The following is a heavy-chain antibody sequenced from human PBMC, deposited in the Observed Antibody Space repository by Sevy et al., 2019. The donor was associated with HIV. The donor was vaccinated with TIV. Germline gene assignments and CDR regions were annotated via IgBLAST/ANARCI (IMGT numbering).Heavy chain of an antibody. CDR1: GYSFTSYG. J-gene: IGHJ6*02. D-gene: IGHD1-7*01. CDR3: ARDNWNYGDSYGIDV. V-gene: IGHV1-18*01. Sequence: ASVKVSCKASGYSFTSYGISWVRQAPGQGLEWMGWISGYNGKTNYEQKLHGRVTMTTDTSTSTAYMELRSLISDDTAVYYCARDNWNYGDSYGIDVRGQGTTVTVSS. CDR2: ISGYNGKT.